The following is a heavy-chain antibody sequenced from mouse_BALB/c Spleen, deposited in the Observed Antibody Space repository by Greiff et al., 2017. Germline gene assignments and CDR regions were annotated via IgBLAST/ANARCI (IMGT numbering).Heavy chain of an antibody. Sequence: QVTLKESGPGILQPSQTLSLTCSFSGFSLSTSGMGVGWIRQPSGKGLEWLAHIWWDDDKRYNPALKSRLTISKDTSSNQVFLKIASVDTADTATYYCARIEAYYGKRSAMDYWGQGTSVTVSS. D-gene: IGHD1-1*01. J-gene: IGHJ4*01. V-gene: IGHV8-8*01. CDR1: GFSLSTSGMG. CDR2: IWWDDDK. CDR3: ARIEAYYGKRSAMDY.